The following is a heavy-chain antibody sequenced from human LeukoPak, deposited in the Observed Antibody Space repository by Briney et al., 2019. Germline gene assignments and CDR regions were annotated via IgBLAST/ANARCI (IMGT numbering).Heavy chain of an antibody. CDR2: FGPEDGKT. Sequence: WASVKVSCKVSGYTLTELSVHWVRQAPGKGLEWMGSFGPEDGKTIYAQKFQARVTMTEDTSTDTAYMELSSLRSEDTAVYYCATPPITIFGVLTRDYWGQGTLVTVSS. J-gene: IGHJ4*02. CDR3: ATPPITIFGVLTRDY. V-gene: IGHV1-24*01. CDR1: GYTLTELS. D-gene: IGHD3-3*01.